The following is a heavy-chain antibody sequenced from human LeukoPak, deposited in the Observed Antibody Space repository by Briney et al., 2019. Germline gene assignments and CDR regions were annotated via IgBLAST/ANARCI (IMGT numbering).Heavy chain of an antibody. Sequence: GASVKVSCKASGYTFTRYDINWGRQATGQGLEWMGWMNPNGGNTGYAQKFQGRVTTTRNTSISTAYMELSSLRSEDTAVYFCARGALYDSSGYYPEDFDYWGQGTLVTVSS. D-gene: IGHD3-22*01. CDR2: MNPNGGNT. CDR1: GYTFTRYD. J-gene: IGHJ4*02. V-gene: IGHV1-8*01. CDR3: ARGALYDSSGYYPEDFDY.